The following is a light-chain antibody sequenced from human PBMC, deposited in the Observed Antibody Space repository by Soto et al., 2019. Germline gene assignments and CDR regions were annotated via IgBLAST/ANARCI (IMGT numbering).Light chain of an antibody. V-gene: IGKV1-8*01. CDR2: AAS. J-gene: IGKJ2*02. CDR3: PQYYSYPPWT. Sequence: AIRMTQSPSSFSASTGDRVTITCRASQGISSYLAWYQQKPGKAPKLLIYAASTLQSGVPSRFSSSGSGTDFTLTISCLQSEDFATYYCPQYYSYPPWTFGQGNKLEIK. CDR1: QGISSY.